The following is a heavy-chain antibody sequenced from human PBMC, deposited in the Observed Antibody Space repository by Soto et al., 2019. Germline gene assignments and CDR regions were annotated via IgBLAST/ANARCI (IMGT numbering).Heavy chain of an antibody. V-gene: IGHV1-58*01. CDR2: IVVGSGNT. D-gene: IGHD1-26*01. Sequence: GASVKVSCKASGFTFTSSAVQWVRQARGQRLEWIGWIVVGSGNTNYAQKFQERVTITRDMSTSTAYMEVSSLRSDDTAVYYCARAAGVLGAIAPDGFDVWGQGTMVTVSS. CDR1: GFTFTSSA. CDR3: ARAAGVLGAIAPDGFDV. J-gene: IGHJ3*01.